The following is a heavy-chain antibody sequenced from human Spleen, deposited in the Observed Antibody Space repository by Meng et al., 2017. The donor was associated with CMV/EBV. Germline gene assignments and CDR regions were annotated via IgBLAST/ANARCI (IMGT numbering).Heavy chain of an antibody. CDR3: ARDRGGLDY. CDR1: GGSFSGYY. D-gene: IGHD2-15*01. CDR2: INHSGST. Sequence: QVQLQQWGEGLLKPSETLSLTCAVYGGSFSGYYWSWIRQPPGKGLEWIGEINHSGSTNYNPSLKSRVTKSVDTSKNQFSLKLSSVTAADTVVYYCARDRGGLDYWGQGTLVTVSS. J-gene: IGHJ4*02. V-gene: IGHV4-34*01.